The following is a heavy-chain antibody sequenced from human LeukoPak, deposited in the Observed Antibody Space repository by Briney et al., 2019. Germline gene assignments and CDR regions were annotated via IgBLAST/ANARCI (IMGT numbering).Heavy chain of an antibody. CDR3: ARGGRTAPYYFDY. CDR1: GGSFSGYY. J-gene: IGHJ4*02. CDR2: INHSGST. D-gene: IGHD4-17*01. V-gene: IGHV4-34*01. Sequence: SETLSLTCAVYGGSFSGYYWSWIRQPPGKGLEWIGEINHSGSTNYNPSLKSRVTISVDTSKNQFSLKLSSVTAADTAVYYCARGGRTAPYYFDYWGQGTLVTVSS.